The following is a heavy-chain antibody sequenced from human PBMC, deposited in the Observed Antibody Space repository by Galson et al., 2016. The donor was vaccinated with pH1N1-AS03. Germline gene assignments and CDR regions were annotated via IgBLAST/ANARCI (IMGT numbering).Heavy chain of an antibody. D-gene: IGHD3-22*01. CDR2: INGGNGNT. CDR3: ARAETYYEQFFDY. Sequence: SVKVSCKASGYTFTNYAVHWVRQAPGQRLEWMGWINGGNGNTKFSRKFQGIVTLTRDTSASTAYMELSSLRSEDTGVYFCARAETYYEQFFDYWGQGTLVTVSS. V-gene: IGHV1-3*01. CDR1: GYTFTNYA. J-gene: IGHJ4*02.